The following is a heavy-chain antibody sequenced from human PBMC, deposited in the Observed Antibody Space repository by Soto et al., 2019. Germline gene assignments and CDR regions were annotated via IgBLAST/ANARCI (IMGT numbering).Heavy chain of an antibody. J-gene: IGHJ4*02. CDR2: INWNSAVI. V-gene: IGHV3-9*01. CDR3: ARDPSVTAIGRADH. CDR1: GFTFDDYA. Sequence: GGSLRLSCVVSGFTFDDYAMHWVRQAPGGGLEWVSGINWNSAVIGYADSVKGRFTISRDNAKNALYLQMTSLRSEDTALYYCARDPSVTAIGRADHWGQGXLVTVPS. D-gene: IGHD5-18*01.